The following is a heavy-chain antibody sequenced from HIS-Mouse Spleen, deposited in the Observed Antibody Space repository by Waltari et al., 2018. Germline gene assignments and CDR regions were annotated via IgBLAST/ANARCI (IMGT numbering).Heavy chain of an antibody. CDR2: IYYRGST. J-gene: IGHJ3*02. CDR3: AAPGYSSSWYAFDI. Sequence: QVQLQESGPGLVKPSETLSLTCPVSGGSISSYSWSWSRQPPGKGLEWIGYIYYRGSTNYNPSLKSRVTISVDTSKNQFSLKLSSVTAADTAVYYCAAPGYSSSWYAFDIWGQGTMVTVSS. V-gene: IGHV4-59*08. CDR1: GGSISSYS. D-gene: IGHD6-13*01.